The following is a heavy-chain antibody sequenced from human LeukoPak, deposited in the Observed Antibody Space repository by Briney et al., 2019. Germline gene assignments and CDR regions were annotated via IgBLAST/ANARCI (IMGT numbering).Heavy chain of an antibody. CDR2: INPSGGST. J-gene: IGHJ6*02. CDR3: ARDPHYDFWSGYYLNYYYAMDV. Sequence: GTSVKVSCKASGYTFTSYYMHWVRQTPGQGLEWMGIINPSGGSTSYAQKFQGRVTVTRDTSTSTVYMELSSLRSEDTAVYYCARDPHYDFWSGYYLNYYYAMDVWGQGTTVTVSS. V-gene: IGHV1-46*01. D-gene: IGHD3-3*01. CDR1: GYTFTSYY.